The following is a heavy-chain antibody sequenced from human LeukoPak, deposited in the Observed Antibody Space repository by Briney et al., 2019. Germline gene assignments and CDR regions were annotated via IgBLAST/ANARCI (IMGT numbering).Heavy chain of an antibody. V-gene: IGHV4-38-2*02. D-gene: IGHD4-23*01. CDR2: INHSGST. J-gene: IGHJ2*01. CDR1: GHSITTGYF. CDR3: ARGVRYGGTRTNWYFDL. Sequence: SETLSLTCSVSGHSITTGYFWAWIRQSPGKGLEWIGEINHSGSTNYNPSLKSRVTISVDTSKNQFSLKLSSVTAADTAVYYCARGVRYGGTRTNWYFDLWGRGTLVTVSS.